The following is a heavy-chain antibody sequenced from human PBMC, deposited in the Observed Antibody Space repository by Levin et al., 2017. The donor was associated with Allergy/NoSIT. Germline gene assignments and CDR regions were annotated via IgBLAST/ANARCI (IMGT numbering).Heavy chain of an antibody. D-gene: IGHD3-10*01. CDR1: GYTLTELS. J-gene: IGHJ4*02. CDR3: ATGSITMVRGGSDY. CDR2: FDPEDGET. V-gene: IGHV1-24*01. Sequence: GESLKISCKVSGYTLTELSMHWVRQAPGKGLEWMGGFDPEDGETIYAQKFQGRVTMTEDTSTDTAYMELSSLRSEDTAVYYCATGSITMVRGGSDYWGQGTLVTVSS.